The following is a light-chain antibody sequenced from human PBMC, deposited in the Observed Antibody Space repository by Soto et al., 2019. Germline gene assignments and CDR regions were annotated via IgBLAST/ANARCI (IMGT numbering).Light chain of an antibody. Sequence: QSVRSEPGTVCGSLGQSVTISYTGTSSDVGAYKYVSWYQKHPGKAPKLMIYGVSNRPSGVSNRFSGSKSGNTAFLTISVLQPEDEADYYCSSFPAPATLDVFGTGTKVTVL. CDR3: SSFPAPATLDV. V-gene: IGLV2-14*03. CDR2: GVS. J-gene: IGLJ1*01. CDR1: SSDVGAYKY.